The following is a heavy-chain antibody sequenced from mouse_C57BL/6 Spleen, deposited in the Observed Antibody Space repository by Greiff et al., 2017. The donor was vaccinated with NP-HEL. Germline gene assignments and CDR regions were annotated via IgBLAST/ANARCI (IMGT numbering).Heavy chain of an antibody. CDR3: ARHEEGWAYGNYYAMDY. CDR2: FYPGSGSI. Sequence: SGAELVKPGASVKLSCKASGYTFTEYTIHWVKQRSGQGLEWIGWFYPGSGSIKYNEKFKDKATLTADKSSSTVYMELSRLTSEDSAVYFCARHEEGWAYGNYYAMDYWGQGTSVTVSS. V-gene: IGHV1-62-2*01. J-gene: IGHJ4*01. D-gene: IGHD2-1*01. CDR1: GYTFTEYT.